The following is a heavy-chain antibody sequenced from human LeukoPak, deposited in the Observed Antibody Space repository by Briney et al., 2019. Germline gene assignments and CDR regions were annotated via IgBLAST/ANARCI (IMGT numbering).Heavy chain of an antibody. CDR3: ARWIAARPGDY. CDR2: IYHSGST. D-gene: IGHD6-6*01. CDR1: GGSISSGGYS. V-gene: IGHV4-30-2*01. Sequence: SETLSLTCAVSGGSISSGGYSWSWIRQPPGKGLEWIGYIYHSGSTYYNPSLKSRVTISVDRSKNQFSLKLSSVTAADTAVYYCARWIAARPGDYWGQGTLVTVSS. J-gene: IGHJ4*02.